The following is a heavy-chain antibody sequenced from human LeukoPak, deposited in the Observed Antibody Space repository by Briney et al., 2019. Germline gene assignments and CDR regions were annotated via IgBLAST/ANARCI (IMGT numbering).Heavy chain of an antibody. CDR3: ARRNSMVRGVLSNNWFDP. V-gene: IGHV4-61*02. D-gene: IGHD3-10*01. J-gene: IGHJ5*02. CDR2: IYTSGST. CDR1: GGSISSGSYY. Sequence: PSETLSLTCTVSGGSISSGSYYWSWIRQPAGKGLEWIGRIYTSGSTNYNPSLKSRVTISVDTSKNQFSLKLSSVTAADTAVYYCARRNSMVRGVLSNNWFDPWGQGTLVTVSS.